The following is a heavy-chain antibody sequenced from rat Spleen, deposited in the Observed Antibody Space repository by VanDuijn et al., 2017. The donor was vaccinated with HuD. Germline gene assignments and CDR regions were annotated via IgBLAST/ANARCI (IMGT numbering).Heavy chain of an antibody. V-gene: IGHV2S12*01. CDR2: ISSGGNT. J-gene: IGHJ3*01. D-gene: IGHD1-11*01. CDR1: GFSLTSNG. Sequence: QVQLKESGPGLVQPSQTLSLTCTVSGFSLTSNGVSWVRQPPGKGLEWSAAISSGGNTYYNSALQSRLSISRDTSKSQVFLKMNSLQTEDTAIYFCTRVLGYGGFAYWGQGTLVTVSS. CDR3: TRVLGYGGFAY.